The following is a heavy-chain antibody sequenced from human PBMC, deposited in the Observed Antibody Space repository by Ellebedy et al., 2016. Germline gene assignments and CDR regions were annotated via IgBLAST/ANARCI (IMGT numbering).Heavy chain of an antibody. J-gene: IGHJ4*02. CDR3: AREVIAAATIQPHFDY. V-gene: IGHV1-3*01. D-gene: IGHD6-13*01. CDR1: GYTFTTYA. CDR2: INAGNGNT. Sequence: ASVKVSCKPSGYTFTTYAIHWVRQAPGQRLEWMGWINAGNGNTKSSQKFQGRVTITRDTSASTAYMELSSLRSEDTAVYYCAREVIAAATIQPHFDYWGQGSLVTVSS.